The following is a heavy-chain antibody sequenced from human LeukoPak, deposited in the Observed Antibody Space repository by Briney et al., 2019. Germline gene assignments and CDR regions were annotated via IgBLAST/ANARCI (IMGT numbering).Heavy chain of an antibody. Sequence: PGRSLRLSCAASGFTFSSYGMHWVRQAPGKGLEWVAVISYDGSNKYYADSVKGRFTISRDNSKNTLYLQMNSLRAEDTAVYYCAKDRIAAAALPDYWGQGTLVTVSS. J-gene: IGHJ4*02. CDR1: GFTFSSYG. V-gene: IGHV3-30*18. CDR2: ISYDGSNK. CDR3: AKDRIAAAALPDY. D-gene: IGHD6-13*01.